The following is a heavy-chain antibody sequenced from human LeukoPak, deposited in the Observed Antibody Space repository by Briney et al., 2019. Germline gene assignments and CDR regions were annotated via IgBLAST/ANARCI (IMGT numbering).Heavy chain of an antibody. CDR2: VHYSGST. CDR3: ARHSLTDSIEQQLVPNWFDP. V-gene: IGHV4-39*01. Sequence: SETLSLTCIVSGGSISSITSLTYYWNWIRQSPGTGLEWIGSVHYSGSTYYNPSLKSRVTISADTSKNQFSLKLSSVTAADTAVYYCARHSLTDSIEQQLVPNWFDPWGQGTLVTVSS. J-gene: IGHJ5*02. CDR1: GGSISSITSLTYY. D-gene: IGHD6-13*01.